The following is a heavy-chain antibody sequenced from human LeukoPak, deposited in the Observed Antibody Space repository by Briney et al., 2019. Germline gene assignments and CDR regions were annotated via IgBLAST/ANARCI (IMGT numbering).Heavy chain of an antibody. J-gene: IGHJ4*02. D-gene: IGHD2/OR15-2a*01. V-gene: IGHV3-74*01. CDR1: GNYW. Sequence: GGSLRLSCAASGNYWMHWVRQAPGKGLVWVSHINGDGSWTSYADSVKGRFTISKDNAKNTVYLQMNNLRAEDTAVYYCVGFYETYWGRGTLVTVSS. CDR2: INGDGSWT. CDR3: VGFYETY.